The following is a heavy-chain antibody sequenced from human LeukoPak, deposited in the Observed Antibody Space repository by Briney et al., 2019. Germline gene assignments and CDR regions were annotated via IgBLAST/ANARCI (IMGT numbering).Heavy chain of an antibody. CDR2: INPTGGST. D-gene: IGHD2-21*02. CDR1: GYSFVLYG. Sequence: ASVKVSCKASGYSFVLYGISWVRQAPGEGLEWMGIINPTGGSTSYAQKFQGRVTMTRDTSTSTVYMELSSLRSEDTAVYYCARDHYHKIHSVMVTAPDYWGQGTLVIVSS. V-gene: IGHV1-46*01. J-gene: IGHJ4*02. CDR3: ARDHYHKIHSVMVTAPDY.